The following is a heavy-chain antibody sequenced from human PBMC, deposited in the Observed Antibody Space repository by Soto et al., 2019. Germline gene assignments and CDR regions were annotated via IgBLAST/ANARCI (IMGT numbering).Heavy chain of an antibody. V-gene: IGHV3-21*01. D-gene: IGHD3-16*02. CDR2: ISSSSSYI. CDR1: GFTFSSYS. J-gene: IGHJ3*02. Sequence: GGSLRLSCAASGFTFSSYSMNWVRQAPGKGLEWVSSISSSSSYIYYADSVKGRFTISRDNAKNALYLQMNSLRAEDTAVYYCAREERLGELSYDAFDIWGQGTMVTVSS. CDR3: AREERLGELSYDAFDI.